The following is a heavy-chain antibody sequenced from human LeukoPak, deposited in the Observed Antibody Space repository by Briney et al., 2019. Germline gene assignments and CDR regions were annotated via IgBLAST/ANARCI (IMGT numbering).Heavy chain of an antibody. CDR2: INPNSGGT. D-gene: IGHD3-10*01. J-gene: IGHJ1*01. CDR3: ARVRASGGRWYAYFNH. V-gene: IGHV1-2*02. Sequence: ASVKVSCKASGYTFIDYYIHWVRQAPGQGLEWMGWINPNSGGTNYAQKFQGRVTMTRDTSITTAYMELSRLKSDDTAVYYCARVRASGGRWYAYFNHWGQGTLVTVSS. CDR1: GYTFIDYY.